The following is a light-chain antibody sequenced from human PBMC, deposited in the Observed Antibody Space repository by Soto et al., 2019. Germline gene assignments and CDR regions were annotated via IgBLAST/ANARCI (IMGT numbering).Light chain of an antibody. J-gene: IGLJ2*01. Sequence: QSVLTQSPSASASLGASVKLTCTLSSGHSSYSIAWHQQQPEKAPRFLMKINSDGSLNKGDGIPDRFSGSSSGAERYLTISSLPTGDEADHYWQTWATGGVFGGGTQLTVL. CDR2: INSDGSL. V-gene: IGLV4-69*01. CDR3: QTWATGGV. CDR1: SGHSSYS.